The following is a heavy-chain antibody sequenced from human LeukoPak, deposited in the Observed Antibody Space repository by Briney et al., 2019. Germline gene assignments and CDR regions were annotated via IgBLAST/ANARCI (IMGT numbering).Heavy chain of an antibody. CDR1: GGSISSGDYY. Sequence: SETLSLTCTVFGGSISSGDYYWSWIRQPPGKGLEWIGSIYYSGSTYYNPSLKSRVTISVDTSKNQFSLKLSSVTAADAAVSYCARHLVVVVAATLALQNWFDPWGQGTLVTVSS. CDR2: IYYSGST. J-gene: IGHJ5*02. D-gene: IGHD2-15*01. CDR3: ARHLVVVVAATLALQNWFDP. V-gene: IGHV4-39*01.